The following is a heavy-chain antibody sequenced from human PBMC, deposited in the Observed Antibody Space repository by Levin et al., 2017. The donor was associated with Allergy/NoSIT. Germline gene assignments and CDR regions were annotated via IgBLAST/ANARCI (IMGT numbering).Heavy chain of an antibody. CDR3: ARILGYCSSTSCYHNEYDYYGMDV. J-gene: IGHJ6*02. Sequence: ASVKVSCKASGGTFSSYAISWVRQAPGQGLEWMGGIIPIFGTANYAQKFQGRVTITADESTSTAYMELSSLRSEDTAVYYCARILGYCSSTSCYHNEYDYYGMDVWGQGTTVTVSS. V-gene: IGHV1-69*13. D-gene: IGHD2-2*01. CDR1: GGTFSSYA. CDR2: IIPIFGTA.